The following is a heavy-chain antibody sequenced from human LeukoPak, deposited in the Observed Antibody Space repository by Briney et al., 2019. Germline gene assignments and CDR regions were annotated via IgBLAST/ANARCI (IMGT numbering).Heavy chain of an antibody. V-gene: IGHV4-34*01. CDR1: GGSFSGYY. J-gene: IGHJ4*02. CDR3: ARGGRWELRRFDY. CDR2: INHSGST. Sequence: SSETLSLTCAVYGGSFSGYYWSWIRQPPGKGLEWIGEINHSGSTNYNPSLKSRVTISVDTSKNQFSLKLSSVTAADTAVYYCARGGRWELRRFDYWGQGTLVTVSS. D-gene: IGHD1-26*01.